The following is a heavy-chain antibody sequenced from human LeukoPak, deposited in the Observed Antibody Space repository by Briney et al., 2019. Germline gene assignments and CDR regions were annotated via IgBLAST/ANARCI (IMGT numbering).Heavy chain of an antibody. CDR3: ARRSGSSWSSFDY. CDR1: GFVVSGDF. Sequence: GGSLRLSCAASGFVVSGDFMSWVRQAPGKGLEWVSGISGFGGSTYYAPSVKGRLTISRDNFGNMLNLHLDSLRVEDTAIYYCARRSGSSWSSFDYWGQGALVTVSS. J-gene: IGHJ4*02. V-gene: IGHV3-23*01. D-gene: IGHD6-13*01. CDR2: ISGFGGST.